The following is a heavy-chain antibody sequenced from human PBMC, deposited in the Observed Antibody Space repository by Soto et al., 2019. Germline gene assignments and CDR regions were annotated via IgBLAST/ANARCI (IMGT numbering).Heavy chain of an antibody. J-gene: IGHJ4*02. CDR2: IDHSGTNT. CDR3: VTWASAHFDY. Sequence: EVQLLESGGGLVQPGESLRLACAASGFYPMTWVRQAPGTGLEWVSTIDHSGTNTHYADSVKGRFTISRDSSRNTVHLQMNSLRAADTALYYCVTWASAHFDYWGQGTPVTVSS. D-gene: IGHD3-16*01. CDR1: GFYP. V-gene: IGHV3-23*05.